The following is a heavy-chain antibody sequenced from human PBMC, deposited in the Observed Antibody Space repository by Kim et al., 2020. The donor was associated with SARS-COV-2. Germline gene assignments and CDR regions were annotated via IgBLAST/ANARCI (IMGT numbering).Heavy chain of an antibody. CDR1: GGSISSYY. Sequence: SETLSLTCTVSGGSISSYYWSWIRQHPGKGLEWIGYIYYSGSTNYNPSLKSRVTISVDTSKNQFSLKLSSVTAADTAVYYCARRLLGGVSAGGYYYYMDVWGKGTTVTVSS. J-gene: IGHJ6*03. CDR3: ARRLLGGVSAGGYYYYMDV. D-gene: IGHD2-8*01. V-gene: IGHV4-59*08. CDR2: IYYSGST.